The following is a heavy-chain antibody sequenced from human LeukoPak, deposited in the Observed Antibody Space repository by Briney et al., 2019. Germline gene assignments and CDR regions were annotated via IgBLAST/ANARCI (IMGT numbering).Heavy chain of an antibody. CDR1: GDSMDYYY. CDR2: IYTSGST. Sequence: SQTLSLTCAVSGDSMDYYYWSWIRQPAGKGLEWIGRIYTSGSTNYNPSLKSRVTISVDTSKNQFSLKLSSVTAADTAVYYCARDIEEIAAASWFGPWGQGTLVTVSS. J-gene: IGHJ5*02. D-gene: IGHD6-13*01. CDR3: ARDIEEIAAASWFGP. V-gene: IGHV4-4*07.